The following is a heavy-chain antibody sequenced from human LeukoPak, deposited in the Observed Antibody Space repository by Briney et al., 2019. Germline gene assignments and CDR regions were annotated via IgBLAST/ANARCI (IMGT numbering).Heavy chain of an antibody. J-gene: IGHJ4*02. V-gene: IGHV3-21*01. CDR2: ISSTGGFI. D-gene: IGHD2-2*01. CDR1: GFSFSSYS. Sequence: GGSLRLSCAASGFSFSSYSMNWVRQAPGKGLKWVSSISSTGGFIYYADSVKGRFAISRDNAKNSLYLQMNSLRAEDTAVYYCARELPAPSSFDSWGQGTPVTVSS. CDR3: ARELPAPSSFDS.